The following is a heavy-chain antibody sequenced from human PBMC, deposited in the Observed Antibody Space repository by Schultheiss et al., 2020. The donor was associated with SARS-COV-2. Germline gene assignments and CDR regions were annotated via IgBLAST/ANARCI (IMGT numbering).Heavy chain of an antibody. Sequence: ASVKVSCKVSGYTLTELSMHWVRQAPGKGLEWMGGFDPEDGETIYAQKFQGRVTMTEDTSTDTAYMELSSLRSEDTAVYYCATSPVLSAAAGHYYYYYGMDVWGQGTTVTVSS. CDR1: GYTLTELS. CDR2: FDPEDGET. CDR3: ATSPVLSAAAGHYYYYYGMDV. D-gene: IGHD6-13*01. J-gene: IGHJ6*02. V-gene: IGHV1-24*01.